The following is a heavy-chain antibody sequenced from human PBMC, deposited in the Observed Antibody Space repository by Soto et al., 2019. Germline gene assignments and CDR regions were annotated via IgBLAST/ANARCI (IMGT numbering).Heavy chain of an antibody. D-gene: IGHD3-10*01. CDR3: ARGSGSYLHYFDY. CDR2: IIPIFGTA. J-gene: IGHJ4*02. V-gene: IGHV1-69*13. Sequence: ASVKVSCKASGGTFSSYAISWVRQAPGQGLEWMGGIIPIFGTANYAQKLQGRVTITADESTSTAYMELSSLRSEDTAVYYCARGSGSYLHYFDYWGQGTLVTVSS. CDR1: GGTFSSYA.